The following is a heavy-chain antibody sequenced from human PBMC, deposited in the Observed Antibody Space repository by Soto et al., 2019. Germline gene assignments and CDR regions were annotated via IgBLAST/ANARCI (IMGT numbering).Heavy chain of an antibody. Sequence: GGSLRLSCAASGFTFSSYWMHWVRQVPGKGMEWVSEIDSDGSMTDYADSVKGRFTISRDNAKNSLYLQMDSLRAEDTAVYHCASLSAPVDYWGQGTLVTVSS. V-gene: IGHV3-74*01. CDR3: ASLSAPVDY. CDR2: IDSDGSMT. J-gene: IGHJ4*02. D-gene: IGHD2-2*01. CDR1: GFTFSSYW.